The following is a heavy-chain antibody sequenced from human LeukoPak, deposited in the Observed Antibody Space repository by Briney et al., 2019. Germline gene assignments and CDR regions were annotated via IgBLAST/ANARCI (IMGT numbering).Heavy chain of an antibody. J-gene: IGHJ4*02. V-gene: IGHV5-51*01. CDR1: GYSFTSYW. D-gene: IGHD4-17*01. CDR2: IYPGDSDT. CDR3: ARGSVTTDFDY. Sequence: GESLKISCKGSGYSFTSYWIGWVRQMPGKGLEWMGSIYPGDSDTRYSPSFQGQVAMSADKSISTAYLQWSSLKASDTAMYFCARGSVTTDFDYWGQGTLVTVSS.